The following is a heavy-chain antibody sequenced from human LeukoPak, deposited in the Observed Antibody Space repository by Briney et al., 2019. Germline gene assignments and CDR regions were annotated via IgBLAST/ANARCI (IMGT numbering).Heavy chain of an antibody. D-gene: IGHD3-3*01. Sequence: PGGSLRLSCAASGLTFRSYEMNWVRQAPGKGLEWVSYISTNGSTIYYAESVKGRFTISRDNAKNSLYLQMNSLRAEDTAVYYCARVGAYYTYSFDYWGQGTLVTVSS. J-gene: IGHJ4*02. CDR2: ISTNGSTI. V-gene: IGHV3-48*03. CDR3: ARVGAYYTYSFDY. CDR1: GLTFRSYE.